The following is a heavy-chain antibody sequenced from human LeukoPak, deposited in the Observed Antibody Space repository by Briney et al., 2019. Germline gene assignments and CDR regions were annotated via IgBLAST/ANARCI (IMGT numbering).Heavy chain of an antibody. J-gene: IGHJ4*02. CDR3: ARDRLYYFDY. V-gene: IGHV4-59*01. CDR2: IYYSGST. CDR1: GGSISNYY. Sequence: PSETLSVTCTLSGGSISNYYWSWIRQPPGKGLEWIGYIYYSGSTNYNPSLKSRVTISVDTSKNQFSLKLSSVTAADTAVYYCARDRLYYFDYWGQGTLVTVSS. D-gene: IGHD3-22*01.